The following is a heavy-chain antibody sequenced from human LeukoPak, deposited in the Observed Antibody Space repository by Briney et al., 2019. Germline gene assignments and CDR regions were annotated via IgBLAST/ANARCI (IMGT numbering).Heavy chain of an antibody. D-gene: IGHD4-17*01. CDR2: IYYSGST. Sequence: SETLSLTCTVSGGSIRSYYWSWIRQPPGKGLEWIGYIYYSGSTNYNPSLKSRVTISVDTSKNQFSLKLSSVTAADTAVYYCARGVYGDYEYYYYYMDVWGKGTTVTISS. CDR1: GGSIRSYY. CDR3: ARGVYGDYEYYYYYMDV. V-gene: IGHV4-59*01. J-gene: IGHJ6*03.